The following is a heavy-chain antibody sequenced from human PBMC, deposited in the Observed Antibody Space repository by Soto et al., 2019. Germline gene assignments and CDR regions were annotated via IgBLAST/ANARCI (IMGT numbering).Heavy chain of an antibody. CDR1: GYTFTSYG. J-gene: IGHJ5*02. Sequence: ASVKVSCKASGYTFTSYGISWVRQAPGQGLEWMGWISAYNGNTNYAQKLQGRVTMTTDTSTSTAYMELRSLRSDDTAVYYCARDRYDAVEGTVFDPWGQGTLVTVSS. CDR2: ISAYNGNT. V-gene: IGHV1-18*01. CDR3: ARDRYDAVEGTVFDP. D-gene: IGHD3-22*01.